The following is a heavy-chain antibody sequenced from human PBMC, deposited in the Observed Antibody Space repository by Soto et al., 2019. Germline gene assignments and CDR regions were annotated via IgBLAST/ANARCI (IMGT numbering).Heavy chain of an antibody. D-gene: IGHD3-3*02. J-gene: IGHJ5*02. V-gene: IGHV4-39*01. CDR1: GDSIISSDFY. CDR3: ARHSLALRKNNWFDP. Sequence: SETLSLTCTVSGDSIISSDFYWGWVRQPPGKGLEWIGSIFYLGSSYYNPALKSRVTMSVDTSKNQFSLRLRSVTATDTDLYFCARHSLALRKNNWFDPWGQGIMVTVSS. CDR2: IFYLGSS.